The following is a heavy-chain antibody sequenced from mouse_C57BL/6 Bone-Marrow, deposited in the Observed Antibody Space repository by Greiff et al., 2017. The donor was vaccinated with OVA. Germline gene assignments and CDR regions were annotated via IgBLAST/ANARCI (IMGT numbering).Heavy chain of an antibody. Sequence: VQRVESGPGLVQPSQSLSITCTVSGFSLTSYGVHWVRQSPGKGLEWLGVIWSGGSTDYNAAFIYRLSISKDNSKSQVFFKMNSLQADDTAIYYCARKFAMVTTWYFDVWGTGTTVTVSS. D-gene: IGHD2-2*01. CDR2: IWSGGST. V-gene: IGHV2-2*01. CDR1: GFSLTSYG. CDR3: ARKFAMVTTWYFDV. J-gene: IGHJ1*03.